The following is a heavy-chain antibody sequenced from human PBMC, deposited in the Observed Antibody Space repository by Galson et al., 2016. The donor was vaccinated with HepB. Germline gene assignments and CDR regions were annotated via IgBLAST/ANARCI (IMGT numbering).Heavy chain of an antibody. CDR3: STDLQNPIPHYSSSWAFDS. Sequence: CAISGDSVSGSRAAWNWIRQSPSRGLEWLGRSYYRSRWFHDYAVSVESRITINADTSKTQFSLELNSVTTEDTAVDDCSTDLQNPIPHYSSSWAFDSWGQGTLVTVSS. J-gene: IGHJ4*02. CDR1: GDSVSGSRAA. D-gene: IGHD6-13*01. CDR2: SYYRSRWFH. V-gene: IGHV6-1*01.